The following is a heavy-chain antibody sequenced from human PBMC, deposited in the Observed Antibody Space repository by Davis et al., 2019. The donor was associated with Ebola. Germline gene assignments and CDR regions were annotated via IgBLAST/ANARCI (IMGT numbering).Heavy chain of an antibody. CDR3: ARAHLLRYFDWLPTLDDY. CDR2: ISYDGSNK. D-gene: IGHD3-9*01. Sequence: GESLKISCAASGFTFSSYGMHWVRQAPGKGLEWVAVISYDGSNKYYADSVKGRFTISRDNSKNTLYLQMNSLRAEDTAVYYCARAHLLRYFDWLPTLDDYWGQGTLVTVSS. V-gene: IGHV3-30*19. CDR1: GFTFSSYG. J-gene: IGHJ4*02.